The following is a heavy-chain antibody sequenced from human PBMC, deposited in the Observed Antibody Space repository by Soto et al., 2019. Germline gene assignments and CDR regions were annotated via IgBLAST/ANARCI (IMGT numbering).Heavy chain of an antibody. CDR1: GFTFSDYA. Sequence: VQLVESGGGVVQPGRSLRLSCAASGFTFSDYAMHWVRQAPGKGLEWVAVVSHDGRNTHYADSVKGRFTISRDSSKTTASLEMTSLSAEDTAVYYCAKGGRQWLVTSDFNYWGQGALVTVSS. CDR2: VSHDGRNT. D-gene: IGHD6-19*01. V-gene: IGHV3-30*18. J-gene: IGHJ4*02. CDR3: AKGGRQWLVTSDFNY.